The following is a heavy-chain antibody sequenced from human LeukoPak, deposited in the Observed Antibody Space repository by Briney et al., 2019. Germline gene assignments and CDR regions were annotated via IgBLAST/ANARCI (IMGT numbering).Heavy chain of an antibody. CDR2: ISDSGGST. D-gene: IGHD6-19*01. CDR1: GLTFSNYA. CDR3: ARGGIQVSGIDEFDY. J-gene: IGHJ4*02. V-gene: IGHV3-23*01. Sequence: PGGSLRLSCAASGLTFSNYAMSWVRQAPGKGLEWVSGISDSGGSTYYADSVKGRFTISRDNSKNTLYLQMNSLRAEDTAVYYCARGGIQVSGIDEFDYWGQGTLVTVSS.